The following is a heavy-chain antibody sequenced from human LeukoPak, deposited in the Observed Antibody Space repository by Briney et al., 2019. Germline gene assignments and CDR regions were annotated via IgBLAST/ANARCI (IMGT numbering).Heavy chain of an antibody. CDR1: GFTFSSYD. D-gene: IGHD3-3*01. J-gene: IGHJ6*02. CDR3: ARGFEWLQMDV. CDR2: IGTAGDT. V-gene: IGHV3-13*01. Sequence: QAGGSLRLSCIASGFTFSSYDMYWVRQTTGKGLEWVSAIGTAGDTHYGASVKGRFTISRENDRNALHLQLNSLSAGGTAVYYCARGFEWLQMDVWGQGTTVTVSS.